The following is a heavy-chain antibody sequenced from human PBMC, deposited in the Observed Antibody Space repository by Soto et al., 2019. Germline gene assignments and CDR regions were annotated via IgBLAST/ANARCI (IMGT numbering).Heavy chain of an antibody. D-gene: IGHD2-2*02. CDR2: MNPNSGNT. CDR1: GGTFSSYA. J-gene: IGHJ5*02. CDR3: ARGRLYCSSTSCYKERWFDP. V-gene: IGHV1-8*02. Sequence: ASVKVSCKASGGTFSSYAISWVRQAPGQGLEWMGWMNPNSGNTGYAQKFQGRVTMTRNTSISTAYMELSSLRSEDTAVYYCARGRLYCSSTSCYKERWFDPWGQGTLVTVSS.